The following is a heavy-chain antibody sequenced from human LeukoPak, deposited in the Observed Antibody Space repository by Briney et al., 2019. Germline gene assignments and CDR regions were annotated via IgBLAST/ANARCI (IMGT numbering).Heavy chain of an antibody. CDR1: SGSFSGYY. Sequence: SETLSLTCAVYSGSFSGYYWSWIRQPPGKGLEWIGEINHSGSTNYNPSLKSRVTISVDTSKNQFSLKLSSVTAADTAVYYCAFSQSGQGDYWGQGTLVTVSS. J-gene: IGHJ4*02. CDR3: AFSQSGQGDY. CDR2: INHSGST. V-gene: IGHV4-34*01. D-gene: IGHD2-15*01.